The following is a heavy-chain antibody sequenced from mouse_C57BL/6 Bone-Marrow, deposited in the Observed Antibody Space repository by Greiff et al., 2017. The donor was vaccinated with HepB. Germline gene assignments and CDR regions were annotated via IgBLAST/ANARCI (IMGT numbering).Heavy chain of an antibody. Sequence: QVQLQQSGAELMKPGASVKLSCKATGYTFTGYWIEWVKQRPGHGLEWIGEILPGSGSTNYNEKFKGKATFTADTSSNTAYMQLSSLTPEDSAIYYCARVYDGYYGAWFAYWGQGTLVTVSA. J-gene: IGHJ3*01. D-gene: IGHD2-3*01. CDR3: ARVYDGYYGAWFAY. CDR1: GYTFTGYW. CDR2: ILPGSGST. V-gene: IGHV1-9*01.